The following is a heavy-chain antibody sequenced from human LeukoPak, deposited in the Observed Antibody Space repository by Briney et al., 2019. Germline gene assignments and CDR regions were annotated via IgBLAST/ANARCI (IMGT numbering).Heavy chain of an antibody. V-gene: IGHV4-59*01. J-gene: IGHJ1*01. CDR1: GGSISTYY. CDR2: IYHSGST. CDR3: ARGGAARLHFQN. Sequence: SETLSLTCTVSGGSISTYYWNWIRQPPGKGLEWIGYIYHSGSTNYNPSLQSRVAISVDTSKNQFSLNLNSVTAADTAVYYCARGGAARLHFQNWGQGTLVTVSS. D-gene: IGHD6-6*01.